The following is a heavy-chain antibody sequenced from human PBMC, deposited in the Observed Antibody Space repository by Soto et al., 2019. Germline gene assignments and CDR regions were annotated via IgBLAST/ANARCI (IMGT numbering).Heavy chain of an antibody. J-gene: IGHJ4*02. D-gene: IGHD6-6*01. V-gene: IGHV4-30-4*01. CDR1: GDSIISGDYY. CDR2: IYYSGDT. CDR3: AGGIAARPLGY. Sequence: PSETLSLTCTVSGDSIISGDYYWSWIRQTPGKGLEWIGYIYYSGDTNYNPSLKSRVIISVDTSKNQFSLKLSSVTAADTAVYYCAGGIAARPLGYWGQGTLVTVSS.